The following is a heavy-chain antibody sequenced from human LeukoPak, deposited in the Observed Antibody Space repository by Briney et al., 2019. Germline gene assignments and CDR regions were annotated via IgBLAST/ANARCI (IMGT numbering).Heavy chain of an antibody. J-gene: IGHJ4*02. D-gene: IGHD3-22*01. CDR1: GGSISSSSYH. CDR3: ARQRIVVVISNFDY. CDR2: IYYSGST. V-gene: IGHV4-39*01. Sequence: SETLSFTCTVSGGSISSSSYHWGWIRQPPGTGLEWIGSIYYSGSTYYNPSLKSRVTISVATSKNQFSLNLSSVTAADTAVYFCARQRIVVVISNFDYWGQGTLVTVSS.